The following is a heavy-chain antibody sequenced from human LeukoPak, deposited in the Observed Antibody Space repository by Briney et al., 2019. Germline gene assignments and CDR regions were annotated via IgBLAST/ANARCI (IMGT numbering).Heavy chain of an antibody. CDR3: ARHSSTYYDFDY. J-gene: IGHJ4*02. CDR1: GGSISNYY. Sequence: PSGTLSLTCTVSGGSISNYYWSWIRQPPGKGLEWIGYIHYSGSTNYNPSLKSRVTISVDTSKNQFSLMLSSVTAADTAVYYCARHSSTYYDFDYWGQGTLVTVSS. V-gene: IGHV4-59*08. CDR2: IHYSGST. D-gene: IGHD6-13*01.